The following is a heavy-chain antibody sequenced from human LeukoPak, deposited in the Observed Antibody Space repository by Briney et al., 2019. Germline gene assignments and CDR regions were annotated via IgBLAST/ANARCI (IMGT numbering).Heavy chain of an antibody. Sequence: GGSLRLSCAASGFTFSSYAMHWVRQAPGKGLEWVAVISYDGSNKYYADSVKGRFTISRDNSKNTLYLQMNSLRAEDTAVYYCARGRYSGSYQVLWHDYWGQGTLVTVSS. V-gene: IGHV3-30*04. CDR3: ARGRYSGSYQVLWHDY. D-gene: IGHD1-26*01. CDR1: GFTFSSYA. CDR2: ISYDGSNK. J-gene: IGHJ4*02.